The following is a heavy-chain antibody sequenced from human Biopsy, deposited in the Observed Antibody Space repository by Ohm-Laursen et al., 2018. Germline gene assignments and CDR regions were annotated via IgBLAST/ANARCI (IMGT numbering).Heavy chain of an antibody. CDR3: ATKLTGYFHH. V-gene: IGHV1-69*13. Sequence: SVKASCKAPVGTFRNYGVNWVRQAPGPGLEGLGGNIPILGTGNYAQTFQDRVTVAADPSTSTATMELRSLRSDDTAVYYCATKLTGYFHHWGQGTLVIVSS. J-gene: IGHJ1*01. CDR1: VGTFRNYG. D-gene: IGHD3-9*01. CDR2: NIPILGTG.